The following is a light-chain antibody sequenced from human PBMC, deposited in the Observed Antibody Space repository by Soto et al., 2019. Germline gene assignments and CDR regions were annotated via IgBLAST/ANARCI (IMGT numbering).Light chain of an antibody. CDR2: KAS. CDR3: QQYNSYSPT. J-gene: IGKJ1*01. V-gene: IGKV1-5*03. CDR1: QSISTW. Sequence: DIQMTQSPFTLSASVGDRVTITCRASQSISTWLAWYQQEPGKDPKLLIHKASSLQSGVPSRFSGSGSGTDFTLTISSLHPDDFATYYCQQYNSYSPTFGQGTRVEIK.